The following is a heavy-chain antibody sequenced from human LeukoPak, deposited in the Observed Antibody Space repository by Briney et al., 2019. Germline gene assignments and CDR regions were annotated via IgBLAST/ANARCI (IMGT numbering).Heavy chain of an antibody. V-gene: IGHV1-69*06. CDR2: IIPIFGTA. D-gene: IGHD3-10*01. J-gene: IGHJ4*02. CDR3: ASGPNDPGGRFDY. Sequence: AVKLSCTASAGTFSIYAISWVRQAPGQGLEWMGGIIPIFGTANYAQKFHGRVTITADKSTSTAYMELSSLRSEDTAVDYCASGPNDPGGRFDYWGQGTLVTVSS. CDR1: AGTFSIYA.